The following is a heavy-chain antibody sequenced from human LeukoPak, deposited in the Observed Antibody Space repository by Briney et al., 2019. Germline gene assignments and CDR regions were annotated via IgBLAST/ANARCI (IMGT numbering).Heavy chain of an antibody. CDR3: ASIFGVVIPPGVFDY. Sequence: GGSLRLSCAASGYTVSDKPMNWVRQAPGKGLEWVSSISSSSSYIYYADSVKRRFTISRDNAKNSLYLQMNSLRAEDTAVYYCASIFGVVIPPGVFDYWGQGTLVTVSS. D-gene: IGHD3-3*01. V-gene: IGHV3-21*01. CDR1: GYTVSDKP. CDR2: ISSSSSYI. J-gene: IGHJ4*02.